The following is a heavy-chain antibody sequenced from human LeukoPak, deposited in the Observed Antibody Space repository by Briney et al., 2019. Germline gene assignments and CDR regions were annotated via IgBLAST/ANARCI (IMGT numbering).Heavy chain of an antibody. CDR3: TRHRDPFYCGSGSYYSYACDI. Sequence: GGSLRLSCAASGFTFSGSAMHWVRQASGKGREWVGRIRSKANSYATAYPSSVEARFTISRDDSKNTAYLQMNGLETEDTAVYYCTRHRDPFYCGSGSYYSYACDIWGQGTMVTVS. CDR1: GFTFSGSA. J-gene: IGHJ3*02. D-gene: IGHD3-10*01. V-gene: IGHV3-73*01. CDR2: IRSKANSYAT.